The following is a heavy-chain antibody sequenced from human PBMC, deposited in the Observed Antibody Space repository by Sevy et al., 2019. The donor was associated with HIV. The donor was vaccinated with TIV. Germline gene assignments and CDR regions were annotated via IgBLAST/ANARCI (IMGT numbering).Heavy chain of an antibody. V-gene: IGHV1-2*02. Sequence: ASVKVSCKASGYTFTGQYIHWVRQAPGQGLEWMGWINPNSGNTNYAQEFQGRVTMTRDTSISTAYMELSGLKSDDTAVYYCSRDLRLRGYSYGRFDYWGQGTLVTVSS. CDR3: SRDLRLRGYSYGRFDY. D-gene: IGHD5-18*01. CDR2: INPNSGNT. CDR1: GYTFTGQY. J-gene: IGHJ4*02.